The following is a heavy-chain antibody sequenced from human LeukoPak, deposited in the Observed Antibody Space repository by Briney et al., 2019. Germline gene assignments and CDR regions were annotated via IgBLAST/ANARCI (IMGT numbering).Heavy chain of an antibody. CDR1: GFTFSSYW. J-gene: IGHJ1*01. CDR2: VYYSGST. V-gene: IGHV4-39*01. CDR3: ASWCLLRRQFFQH. Sequence: VSLRLSCAASGFTFSSYWMSWVRQPPGKGLEWIGSVYYSGSTFYNPSLKSRVIISVDTSKKQFSLKVNSATAADTAVYYCASWCLLRRQFFQHWGQGSLVTVSS. D-gene: IGHD2-8*01.